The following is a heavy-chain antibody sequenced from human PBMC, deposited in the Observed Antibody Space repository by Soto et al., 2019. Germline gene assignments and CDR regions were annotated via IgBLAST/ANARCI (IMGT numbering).Heavy chain of an antibody. J-gene: IGHJ5*02. CDR1: GGSISSYY. D-gene: IGHD1-26*01. V-gene: IGHV4-59*01. CDR3: ATGRSYDVLDP. Sequence: SETLALTCTVSGGSISSYYWSWFRQPPGKGLEWIGYIYSSGSTNFNPSLRSRFNISVDTSKNLFYLKMTSVTAADTAVYYCATGRSYDVLDPWFQGTLVTFS. CDR2: IYSSGST.